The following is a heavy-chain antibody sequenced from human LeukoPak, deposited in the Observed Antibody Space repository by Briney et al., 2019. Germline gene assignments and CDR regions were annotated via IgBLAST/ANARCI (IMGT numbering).Heavy chain of an antibody. CDR3: ARSSGSYSRIDAFDI. Sequence: GGSLRLSCAASGFTFSSYSMNWVRQAPGKGLEWVSYISSSSSTIYYADSVKGRFTISRDNAKNSLYLQMNSLRAEDTAVYYCARSSGSYSRIDAFDIWGQGTMVTVSS. V-gene: IGHV3-48*01. J-gene: IGHJ3*02. D-gene: IGHD1-26*01. CDR1: GFTFSSYS. CDR2: ISSSSSTI.